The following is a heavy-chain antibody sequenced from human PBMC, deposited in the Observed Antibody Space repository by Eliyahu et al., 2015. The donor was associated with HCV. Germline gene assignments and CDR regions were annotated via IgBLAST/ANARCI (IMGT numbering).Heavy chain of an antibody. V-gene: IGHV3-15*01. D-gene: IGHD3-10*01. CDR2: IKSKTDGGXT. J-gene: IGHJ6*03. Sequence: EVQLVESGGGLVKPGGSLRLXCAASGFTFXKAXXSWVRQAPGKGLEXIGRIKSKTDGGXTDYAAPVKGRFTISRDDSKSTLYLQMNSLKTEDTAVYYCTTGAPGGFDYYLDVWGQGTTVTVSS. CDR3: TTGAPGGFDYYLDV. CDR1: GFTFXKAX.